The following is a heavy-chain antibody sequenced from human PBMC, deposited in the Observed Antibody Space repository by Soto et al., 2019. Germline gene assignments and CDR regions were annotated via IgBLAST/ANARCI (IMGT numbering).Heavy chain of an antibody. CDR1: GFSFNE. J-gene: IGHJ4*02. V-gene: IGHV3-48*03. Sequence: EVQLVESGGGLVQPGGSLRLSCAASGFSFNEMNWVRQAPGKGLEWVSYISTSGSTIYYADSVKGRFTISRDNGKNSLHLQMNSLRAEDTAVYYCAYGGSCDYWGQGTQVTVSS. D-gene: IGHD1-26*01. CDR2: ISTSGSTI. CDR3: AYGGSCDY.